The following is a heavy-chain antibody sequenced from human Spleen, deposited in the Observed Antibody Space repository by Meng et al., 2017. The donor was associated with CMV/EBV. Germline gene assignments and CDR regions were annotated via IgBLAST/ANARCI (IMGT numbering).Heavy chain of an antibody. CDR3: ARSIGGCTSAACYNLDY. D-gene: IGHD2-2*02. Sequence: ASVKVSCKASGYPFTNFYMHWVRQAPGQGLEWMGIINASGGSTNYAQKFQGRVTMTRDTSTSTVHMELSSLRSEDTAIYYCARSIGGCTSAACYNLDYWGQGTRVTVSS. CDR2: INASGGST. J-gene: IGHJ4*02. V-gene: IGHV1-46*01. CDR1: GYPFTNFY.